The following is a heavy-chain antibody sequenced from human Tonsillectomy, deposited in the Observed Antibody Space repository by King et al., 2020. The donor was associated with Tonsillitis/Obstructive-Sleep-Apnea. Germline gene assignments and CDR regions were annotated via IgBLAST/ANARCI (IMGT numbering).Heavy chain of an antibody. CDR1: GGSISSSSYY. D-gene: IGHD6-13*01. Sequence: QLQESGPGLVKPSETLSLTCTVSGGSISSSSYYWGWIRQPPGKGLEWIGSIYYSGNTYYNPSLKSRVTISVDTSKNQFSLKLSSVTAAETAVYYCARLSMAAARRRFDYRGQGTLVTVSS. CDR2: IYYSGNT. J-gene: IGHJ4*02. V-gene: IGHV4-39*01. CDR3: ARLSMAAARRRFDY.